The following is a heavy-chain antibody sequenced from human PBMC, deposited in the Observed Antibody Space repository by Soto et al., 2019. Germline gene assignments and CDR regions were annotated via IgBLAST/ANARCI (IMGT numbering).Heavy chain of an antibody. CDR2: ITTTSSYI. Sequence: EVQLVESGGGLVKPGGSLRLSCAASGFTFSSYSMNWVRQAPGKGLECVSSITTTSSYIYYADSVKGRFTISRDNAKNSLYLEIISLTAADTAVYYCAAKQLGADAFDTWGEGTMFTFSS. J-gene: IGHJ3*02. CDR3: AAKQLGADAFDT. V-gene: IGHV3-21*01. D-gene: IGHD1-1*01. CDR1: GFTFSSYS.